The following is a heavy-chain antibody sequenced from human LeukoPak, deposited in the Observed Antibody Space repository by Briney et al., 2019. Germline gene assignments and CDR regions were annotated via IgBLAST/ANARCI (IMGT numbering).Heavy chain of an antibody. CDR2: ISSSGTTI. CDR3: ARVTGGPDY. V-gene: IGHV3-48*03. D-gene: IGHD1-14*01. CDR1: GFTFNSYE. J-gene: IGHJ4*02. Sequence: GGSLRLSCAASGFTFNSYEMNWVRQTPGEGLEWVSYISSSGTTIYYADSVKGRFTISRDNAKNSLYLQMNSLRAEDTAVYYCARVTGGPDYWGQGTLVTVSS.